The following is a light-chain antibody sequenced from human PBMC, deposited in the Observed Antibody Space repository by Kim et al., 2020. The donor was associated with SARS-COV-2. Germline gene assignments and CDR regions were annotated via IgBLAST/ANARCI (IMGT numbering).Light chain of an antibody. CDR3: PDWNGSHVV. CDR2: RNR. J-gene: IGLJ2*01. CDR1: KMRDDY. V-gene: IGLV3-1*01. Sequence: PRQTASITCSADKMRDDYGCWYQQKPGQSPVLVNYRNRKRPTGNPDPFSSSGTRNTATLTVGETQAIDEAYYYCPDWNGSHVVFGGGTQLSVL.